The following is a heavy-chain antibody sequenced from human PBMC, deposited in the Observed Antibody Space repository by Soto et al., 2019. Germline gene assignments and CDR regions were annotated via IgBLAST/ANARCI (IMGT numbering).Heavy chain of an antibody. CDR2: ISAYNGNT. V-gene: IGHV1-18*01. Sequence: QVQLVQSGAEVKKPGASVKVSCKASGYTFTSYGISWVRHAPGQGLEWMGWISAYNGNTNSAQKLQGRVTMTKETSTNTASMELRSLRSDDTAVYYCARGGRSYYVEGDWFDPWGQGTLVTVSS. D-gene: IGHD1-26*01. CDR3: ARGGRSYYVEGDWFDP. J-gene: IGHJ5*02. CDR1: GYTFTSYG.